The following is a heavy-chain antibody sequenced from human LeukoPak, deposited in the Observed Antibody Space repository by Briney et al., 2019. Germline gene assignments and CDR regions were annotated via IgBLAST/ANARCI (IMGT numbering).Heavy chain of an antibody. CDR1: GFTFSNNA. J-gene: IGHJ4*02. Sequence: GGSLRLSCVASGFTFSNNAASWFRQAPGKGLEWVSTVGRGGGDTYYADSVRGRFTISKDSSKNTLQMNSLSADDTAMYYCVKHSGGVYGNSDYWGQQILVRVSS. D-gene: IGHD1-1*01. CDR2: VGRGGGDT. CDR3: VKHSGGVYGNSDY. V-gene: IGHV3-23*01.